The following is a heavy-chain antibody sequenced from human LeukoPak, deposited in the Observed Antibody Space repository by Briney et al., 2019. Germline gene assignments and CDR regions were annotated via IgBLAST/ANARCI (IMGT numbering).Heavy chain of an antibody. V-gene: IGHV1-46*01. CDR2: INPSGGST. J-gene: IGHJ4*02. D-gene: IGHD5-18*01. CDR3: ATAMTAMVTYYFDY. CDR1: GYIFTSYF. Sequence: ASVKVSCKASGYIFTSYFLYWVRQAPGQGLEWMGLINPSGGSTRYAQKFQGRVTMTEDTSTDTAYMELSSLRSEDTAVYYCATAMTAMVTYYFDYWGQGTLVTVSS.